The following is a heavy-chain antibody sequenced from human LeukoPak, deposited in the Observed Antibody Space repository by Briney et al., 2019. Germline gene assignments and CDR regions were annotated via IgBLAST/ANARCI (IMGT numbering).Heavy chain of an antibody. CDR1: GYTFTGYY. CDR2: INTNSGGT. J-gene: IGHJ4*02. Sequence: ASVKVSCKASGYTFTGYYMHWVRQAPGQGLEWMGRINTNSGGTNYAQKFQGRVTMTRDTSISTAYMELSRLRSDDTAVYYCARSLTYYYDSSGYYPPRYWGQGTLVTVSS. D-gene: IGHD3-22*01. CDR3: ARSLTYYYDSSGYYPPRY. V-gene: IGHV1-2*06.